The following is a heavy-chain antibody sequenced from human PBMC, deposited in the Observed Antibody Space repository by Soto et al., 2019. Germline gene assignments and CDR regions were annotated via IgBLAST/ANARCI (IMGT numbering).Heavy chain of an antibody. CDR1: GGSISSSSYY. CDR3: ARGIVGATLERWFDP. Sequence: SETLSLTCTVSGGSISSSSYYWGWIRQPPGKGLEWIGKIYHSGSTYYNPSLKSRVTISVDKSKNQFSLKLSSVTAADTAVYYRARGIVGATLERWFDPWGQGTLVTVSS. J-gene: IGHJ5*02. CDR2: IYHSGST. D-gene: IGHD1-26*01. V-gene: IGHV4-39*07.